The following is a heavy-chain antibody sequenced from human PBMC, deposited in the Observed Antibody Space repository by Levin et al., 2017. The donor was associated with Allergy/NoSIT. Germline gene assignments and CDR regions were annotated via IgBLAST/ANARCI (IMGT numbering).Heavy chain of an antibody. D-gene: IGHD3-9*01. CDR2: IKSKTDGGTT. Sequence: GGSLRLSCAASGFTSSNAWMSWVRQAPGKGLEWVGRIKSKTDGGTTDYAAPVKGRFTISRDDSTNTLYLQMNSLKTEDTAVYYCTAYYDILNGYYTRLDNWGQGTLVTVSS. CDR1: GFTSSNAW. CDR3: TAYYDILNGYYTRLDN. V-gene: IGHV3-15*01. J-gene: IGHJ4*02.